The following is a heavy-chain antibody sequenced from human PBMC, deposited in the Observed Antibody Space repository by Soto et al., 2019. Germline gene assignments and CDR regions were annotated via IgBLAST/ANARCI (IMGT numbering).Heavy chain of an antibody. Sequence: GGSQRLSCAASGFTLRSNYRSWVRQAPGKGPEWVSVIYSGGSIYYADSVKGRFTISRHNSKNTLYLQMNNLRTEDTAVYYCARGENDAFDIWGPGTMVTVS. CDR3: ARGENDAFDI. J-gene: IGHJ3*02. V-gene: IGHV3-53*04. CDR1: GFTLRSNY. CDR2: IYSGGSI.